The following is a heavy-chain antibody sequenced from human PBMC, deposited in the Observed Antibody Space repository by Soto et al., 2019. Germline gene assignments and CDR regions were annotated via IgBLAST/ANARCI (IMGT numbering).Heavy chain of an antibody. V-gene: IGHV4-59*01. J-gene: IGHJ4*02. CDR3: ATEEIAATGAFDY. CDR1: GGSISGYY. Sequence: SETLSLTCAVSGGSISGYYWSWIRQPPGKGLEWIGFIFYSGITNYNPSLKSRVTISVDTSKNQFSLKLTSVTAADTAVYYCATEEIAATGAFDYWGQGTLVTVSS. D-gene: IGHD6-13*01. CDR2: IFYSGIT.